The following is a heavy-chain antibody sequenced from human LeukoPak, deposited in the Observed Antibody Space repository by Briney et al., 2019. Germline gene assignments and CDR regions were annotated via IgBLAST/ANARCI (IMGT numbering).Heavy chain of an antibody. CDR3: VIGVGWQPDY. V-gene: IGHV4-59*02. D-gene: IGHD2-15*01. CDR1: GDSVTGYF. Sequence: PSETLSLTCTVFGDSVTGYFLNWVRQPPGKGLEWIGHIYKIGTTNYNPSLKSRLTISADTCKNQFSLQLRSVTAADTAVYYCVIGVGWQPDYWGQGALVTVSS. J-gene: IGHJ4*02. CDR2: IYKIGTT.